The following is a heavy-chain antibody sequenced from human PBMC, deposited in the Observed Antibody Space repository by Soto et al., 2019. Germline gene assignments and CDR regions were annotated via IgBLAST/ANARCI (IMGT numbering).Heavy chain of an antibody. CDR1: GFTFSSYA. CDR3: ARRGSGSYYDY. CDR2: ISGSGGST. D-gene: IGHD1-26*01. Sequence: EVQLLESVGGLVQPGGSLRLSCAASGFTFSSYAMRWVRQAPAKGLEWVSAISGSGGSTYYADSVKGWFTISRDNSKNTLYLQMNSLRAEDTAVYYCARRGSGSYYDYWGQGTLVTVSS. J-gene: IGHJ4*02. V-gene: IGHV3-23*01.